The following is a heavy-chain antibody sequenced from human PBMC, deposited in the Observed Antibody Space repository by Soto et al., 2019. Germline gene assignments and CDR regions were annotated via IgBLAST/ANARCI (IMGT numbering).Heavy chain of an antibody. CDR3: SKDRIRGPVVYYFDY. V-gene: IGHV3-30*18. CDR1: GFTFSNYG. J-gene: IGHJ4*02. CDR2: IANDGRDK. D-gene: IGHD2-2*01. Sequence: GGSLRLSCAASGFTFSNYGMHWVRQAPGKGLEWVAVIANDGRDKHYADSVKGRFTISRDNSKNTLHLQMNSLRPEDTAVYYCSKDRIRGPVVYYFDYWGQGT.